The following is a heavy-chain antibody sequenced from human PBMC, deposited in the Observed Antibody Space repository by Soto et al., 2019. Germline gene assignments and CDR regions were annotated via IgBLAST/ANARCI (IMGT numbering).Heavy chain of an antibody. D-gene: IGHD2-21*01. J-gene: IGHJ4*02. V-gene: IGHV3-74*01. Sequence: EVQLVESGGGLVQPGGSLRLSCAASGFTFTNYWMHWVRQAPGKGQVWVSRIHIYGNSTTYEDSVKGRFTISRDNAKNTLCLQMNSLRADDTAVYYSVRDGEIPLSFDYWGQGTVVPVSS. CDR1: GFTFTNYW. CDR3: VRDGEIPLSFDY. CDR2: IHIYGNST.